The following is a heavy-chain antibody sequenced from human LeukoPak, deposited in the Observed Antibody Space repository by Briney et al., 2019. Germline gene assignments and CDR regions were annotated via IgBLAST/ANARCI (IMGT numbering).Heavy chain of an antibody. CDR2: NSSSVGST. D-gene: IGHD2-2*01. Sequence: GGSLRLSCAASGFTFSSDSMHSVRQAPGKGLEYVSANSSSVGSTYYANSVKGRFTISRDNSKNTLYLQMGSLRAEDMAVYYCARTYCSSTSCLVDYWGQGTLVTVSS. CDR1: GFTFSSDS. V-gene: IGHV3-64*01. J-gene: IGHJ4*02. CDR3: ARTYCSSTSCLVDY.